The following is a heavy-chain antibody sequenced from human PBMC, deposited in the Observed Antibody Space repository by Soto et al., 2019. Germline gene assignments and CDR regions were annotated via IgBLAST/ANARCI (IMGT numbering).Heavy chain of an antibody. V-gene: IGHV1-8*01. J-gene: IGHJ4*02. CDR1: GYTFTSYD. D-gene: IGHD3-10*01. CDR2: INTNNART. CDR3: ARDFHYFGSGTYHDIFDY. Sequence: ASVKVSCKASGYTFTSYDINWVRQATGQGLEWVGWINTNNARTNYAQKFQGRVTMTRETSTSTVYMELRSLRADDTAVFYCARDFHYFGSGTYHDIFDYWGQGTPVTVSS.